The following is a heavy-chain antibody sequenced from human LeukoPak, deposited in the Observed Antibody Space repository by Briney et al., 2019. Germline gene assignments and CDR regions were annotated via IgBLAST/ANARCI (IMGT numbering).Heavy chain of an antibody. V-gene: IGHV3-23*01. J-gene: IGHJ2*01. CDR2: XXXXXXXA. CDR3: AKEATSDCSGGSCYYWYFDL. CDR1: GFTFSSYA. Sequence: PGGSLRLSCAASGFTFSSYAMSWXXXXXXXXXXXXXXXXXXXXXAYDADSVKGRFTISRDNSKYTLYLQMNSLRAEDTAVYYCAKEATSDCSGGSCYYWYFDLWGRGTLVTVSS. D-gene: IGHD2-15*01.